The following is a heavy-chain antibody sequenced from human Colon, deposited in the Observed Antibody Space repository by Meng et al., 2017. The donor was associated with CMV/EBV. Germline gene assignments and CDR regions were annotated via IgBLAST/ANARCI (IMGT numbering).Heavy chain of an antibody. V-gene: IGHV3-74*01. J-gene: IGHJ4*02. CDR2: INKDGGSI. Sequence: GESLKISWTGSGFTFRSYWMHWVRQVPGKGLVWVSRINKDGGSITYADFVEGRFTISRDNAKNTLYLQMNSLRVEDTAVYYCARDVFDTSSYDYWGQVALVTVSS. D-gene: IGHD2-2*01. CDR1: GFTFRSYW. CDR3: ARDVFDTSSYDY.